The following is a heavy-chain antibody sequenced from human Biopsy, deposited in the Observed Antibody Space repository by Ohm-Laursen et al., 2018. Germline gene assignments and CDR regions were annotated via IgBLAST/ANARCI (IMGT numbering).Heavy chain of an antibody. CDR1: GGPSSNYA. Sequence: SSVKVSCKASGGPSSNYAFSWVRQAPGQGLEWVGRIVPILGHLNYAQRFQGRVSITADKSTTYVYMELSRLTSGDTAVYYCAADADGYYTEFDYWGPGTLGTVSS. CDR2: IVPILGHL. V-gene: IGHV1-69*04. D-gene: IGHD3-3*01. J-gene: IGHJ4*02. CDR3: AADADGYYTEFDY.